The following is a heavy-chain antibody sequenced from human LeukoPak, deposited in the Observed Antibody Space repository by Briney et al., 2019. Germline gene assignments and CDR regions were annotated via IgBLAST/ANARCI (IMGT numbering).Heavy chain of an antibody. CDR2: IYYSGST. Sequence: SETLSLTCTVSGGSISSYYWSWIRQPPGKGLEWIGYIYYSGSTNYNPSPKSRVTISVDTSKNQFSLKLSSVTAADTAVYYCARVGYYDSSGYYYLKYYFDYWGQGTLVTVSS. J-gene: IGHJ4*02. D-gene: IGHD3-22*01. CDR1: GGSISSYY. CDR3: ARVGYYDSSGYYYLKYYFDY. V-gene: IGHV4-59*01.